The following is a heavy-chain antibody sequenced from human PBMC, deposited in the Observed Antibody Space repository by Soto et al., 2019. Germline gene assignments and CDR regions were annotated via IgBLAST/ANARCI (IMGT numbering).Heavy chain of an antibody. V-gene: IGHV1-18*01. CDR1: GYTFTNYV. D-gene: IGHD6-25*01. CDR3: ARSGEHPFDF. J-gene: IGHJ4*02. CDR2: VSPLKGNT. Sequence: ASVKVSCKASGYTFTNYVIHWVRQAPGQGLEWMGWVSPLKGNTKYAQKVQGRVSVTTDTSTNTVYMELSGLRYDDTALYYCARSGEHPFDFWGQGTLVTVSS.